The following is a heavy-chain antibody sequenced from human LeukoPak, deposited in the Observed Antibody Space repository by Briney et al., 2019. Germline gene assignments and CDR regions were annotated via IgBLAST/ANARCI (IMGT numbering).Heavy chain of an antibody. J-gene: IGHJ5*02. CDR3: AREPGFDSSGYLNWFDP. D-gene: IGHD3-22*01. Sequence: SETLSLTCADYGGSFSGYYWSWIRQPPGKGLEWIGEINHSGCTNDNPSLKSRVTISVDTCKNQLSLKLSSVTAADTAVYYCAREPGFDSSGYLNWFDPWGQGTLVTVSS. CDR2: INHSGCT. V-gene: IGHV4-34*01. CDR1: GGSFSGYY.